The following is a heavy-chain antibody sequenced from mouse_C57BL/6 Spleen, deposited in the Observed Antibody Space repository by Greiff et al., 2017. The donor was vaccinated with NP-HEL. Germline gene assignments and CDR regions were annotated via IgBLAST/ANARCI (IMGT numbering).Heavy chain of an antibody. CDR1: GYTFTNYW. J-gene: IGHJ2*01. Sequence: QVQLQQSGAELVRPGTSVKMSCKASGYTFTNYWIGWAKQRPGHGLEWIGDIYPGGGYTNYNEKFKGKATLTADKSSSTAYMQFSSLTSEDSAIYYCARITTVVAHYFDYWGQGTTLTVSS. CDR3: ARITTVVAHYFDY. CDR2: IYPGGGYT. V-gene: IGHV1-63*01. D-gene: IGHD1-1*01.